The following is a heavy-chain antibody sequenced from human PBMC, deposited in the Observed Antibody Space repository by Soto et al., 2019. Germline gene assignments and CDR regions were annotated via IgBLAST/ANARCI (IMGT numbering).Heavy chain of an antibody. CDR2: MSWDGGST. D-gene: IGHD5-12*01. V-gene: IGHV3-43*01. J-gene: IGHJ6*02. Sequence: PGGSLRLSCAASGFTFDDYTMHLVRQAPGKGLEWVSLMSWDGGSTYYADSVKGRFTISRDKNKNSLYLQMNSLRTEDTALYYCARGLSGYDSYYYYCGMDVWAQGTTVTVSS. CDR3: ARGLSGYDSYYYYCGMDV. CDR1: GFTFDDYT.